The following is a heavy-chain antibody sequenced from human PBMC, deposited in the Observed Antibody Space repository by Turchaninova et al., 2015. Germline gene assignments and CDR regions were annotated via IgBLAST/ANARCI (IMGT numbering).Heavy chain of an antibody. Sequence: QLQLQESGPGLVKPSETLSLTCTVSGGPISSSSYYWGWIRQPPGKGLEWIGGIYYSGSTYYNPSLKSRVTISVDTSKNQFSLKLSSVTAADTAVYYCTREWNWGKVLDYWGQGTLVTVSS. J-gene: IGHJ4*02. CDR1: GGPISSSSYY. V-gene: IGHV4-39*07. CDR2: IYYSGST. CDR3: TREWNWGKVLDY. D-gene: IGHD7-27*01.